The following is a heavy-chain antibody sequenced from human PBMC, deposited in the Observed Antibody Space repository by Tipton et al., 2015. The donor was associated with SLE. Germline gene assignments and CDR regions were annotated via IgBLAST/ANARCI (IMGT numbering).Heavy chain of an antibody. CDR1: GFTFSLFG. Sequence: SLRLSCAASGFTFSLFGTHWVRQAPGKGPEWVAFIRYDGSTTYYAESVKGRFTIPRDNAKNSLYLQMNSLRAEDTALYYCARGGGGYDSSGYHDYWGQGTLVTVSS. V-gene: IGHV3-30*02. CDR3: ARGGGGYDSSGYHDY. CDR2: IRYDGSTT. J-gene: IGHJ4*02. D-gene: IGHD3-22*01.